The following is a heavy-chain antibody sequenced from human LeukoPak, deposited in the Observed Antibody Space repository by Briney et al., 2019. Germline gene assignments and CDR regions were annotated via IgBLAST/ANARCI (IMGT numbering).Heavy chain of an antibody. Sequence: GGSLRLSCAASGFTFSSYAMHWVRQAPGKGLEWVAVISYDGSNKYYADSVKGRFTISRDNAKNSLYLQMNSLRAEDTAVYYCARDQSPFLRYFDYWGRGTLVTVSS. CDR3: ARDQSPFLRYFDY. J-gene: IGHJ4*02. V-gene: IGHV3-30-3*01. CDR2: ISYDGSNK. CDR1: GFTFSSYA.